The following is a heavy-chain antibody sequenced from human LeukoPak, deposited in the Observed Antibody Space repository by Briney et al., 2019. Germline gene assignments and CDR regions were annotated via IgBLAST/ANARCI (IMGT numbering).Heavy chain of an antibody. J-gene: IGHJ5*02. CDR3: AKSGKLRNPQRDTILPNWFDP. CDR1: GFTFSSYA. CDR2: ISGSGGST. Sequence: SGGSLRLSCAASGFTFSSYAMSWVRQAPGKGLEWVSAISGSGGSTYYADSVKGRFTISRDNSKNTLYLQMNSLRAEDTAVYYCAKSGKLRNPQRDTILPNWFDPWGQGTLVTVSS. V-gene: IGHV3-23*01. D-gene: IGHD3-3*01.